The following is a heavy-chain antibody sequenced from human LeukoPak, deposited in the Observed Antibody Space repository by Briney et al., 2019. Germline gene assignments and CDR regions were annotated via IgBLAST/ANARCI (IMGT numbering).Heavy chain of an antibody. D-gene: IGHD6-19*01. J-gene: IGHJ4*02. CDR1: GFTFSSYA. CDR2: ISGSGGST. CDR3: AKDVHSSGWYWGFDY. V-gene: IGHV3-23*01. Sequence: PGGSLRLSCAASGFTFSSYAMSWARQAPGKGLEWVSAISGSGGSTYYADSVKGRFTISRDNSKDTLYLQMNSLRAEDTAVYYCAKDVHSSGWYWGFDYWGQGTLVTVSS.